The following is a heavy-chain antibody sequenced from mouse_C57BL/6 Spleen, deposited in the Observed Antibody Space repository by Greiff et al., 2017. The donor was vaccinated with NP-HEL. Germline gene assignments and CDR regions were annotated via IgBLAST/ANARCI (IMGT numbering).Heavy chain of an antibody. Sequence: QVQLQQSGAELARPGASVKLSCKASGYTFTSYGISWVKQRTGQGLEWIGEIYPRSGNTYYNEKFKGKATLTADKSSSTAYMELRILTSEDSAVYFCASVTTVVAPPDFDVWGTGTTVTVSS. D-gene: IGHD1-1*01. J-gene: IGHJ1*03. CDR3: ASVTTVVAPPDFDV. CDR2: IYPRSGNT. V-gene: IGHV1-81*01. CDR1: GYTFTSYG.